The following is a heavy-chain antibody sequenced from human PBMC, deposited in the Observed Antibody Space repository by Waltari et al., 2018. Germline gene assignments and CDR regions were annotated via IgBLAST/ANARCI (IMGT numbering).Heavy chain of an antibody. CDR3: ARDILHSFYYYMDV. J-gene: IGHJ6*03. CDR2: VFHSGST. Sequence: QVQLQESGPGLVKPSETLSLTSPVPGGSMTSHYWSWIRQSPGKGLEWVGYVFHSGSTNYNPSLKSRVTMSLDTSKSQFSLRLTSVTPADTAVYYCARDILHSFYYYMDVWGKGTMVTVSS. V-gene: IGHV4-59*11. CDR1: GGSMTSHY. D-gene: IGHD5-18*01.